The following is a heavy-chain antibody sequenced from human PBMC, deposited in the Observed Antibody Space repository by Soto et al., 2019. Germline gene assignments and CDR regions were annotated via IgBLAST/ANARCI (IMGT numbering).Heavy chain of an antibody. Sequence: PGGSLRLSFAASGFTFSSYSMNWVRHAPGEWLEWFSYITSDRWSKXXADSVKGPXAISRDNAEKSXYLQMXRLRDDDTAVYYCARVYSSGWYFDYWRQGTLVTVSS. J-gene: IGHJ4*02. V-gene: IGHV3-48*02. CDR3: ARVYSSGWYFDY. CDR2: ITSDRWSK. CDR1: GFTFSSYS. D-gene: IGHD6-19*01.